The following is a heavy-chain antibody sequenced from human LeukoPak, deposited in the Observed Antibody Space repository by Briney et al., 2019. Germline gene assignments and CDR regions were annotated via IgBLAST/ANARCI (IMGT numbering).Heavy chain of an antibody. V-gene: IGHV3-74*01. Sequence: PGGSLRLSCAASGFTFSSYWMHWVRQAPGKGLVWVSRINSDGSSTSYADSVKGRFTISRDNAKNTLYLQMNSLRAEDTAVYYCARDLPRSVRGSSTFLDYWGQGTLVTVSS. CDR1: GFTFSSYW. CDR2: INSDGSST. J-gene: IGHJ4*02. CDR3: ARDLPRSVRGSSTFLDY. D-gene: IGHD2-2*01.